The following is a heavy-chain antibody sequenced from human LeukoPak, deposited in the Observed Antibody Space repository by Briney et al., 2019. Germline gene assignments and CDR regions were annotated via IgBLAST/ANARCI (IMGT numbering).Heavy chain of an antibody. V-gene: IGHV4-4*02. D-gene: IGHD6-19*01. CDR1: GGSISSSNW. J-gene: IGHJ4*02. Sequence: SETLSLTCAVSGGSISSSNWWSWVRQPPGKGLEWIGEIYHSGSTNYNPSLKSRVTISVDKSKNQFSLKLSSVTAADTAVYYCARDPRIPHSSSYFDYWGQGTLVTVSS. CDR3: ARDPRIPHSSSYFDY. CDR2: IYHSGST.